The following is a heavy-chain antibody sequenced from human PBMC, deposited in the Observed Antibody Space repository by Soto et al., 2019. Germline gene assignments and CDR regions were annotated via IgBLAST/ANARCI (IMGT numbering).Heavy chain of an antibody. J-gene: IGHJ6*02. CDR2: ISSSSSYT. V-gene: IGHV3-11*06. Sequence: QVQLVESGGGLVKPGGSLRLSCAASGFTFSDYYMSWIRQAPGTGLEWVSYISSSSSYTNYADSVKGRFTISRDNAKNSVYLQMNSLRAEDTAVYYCASEGPGYYYGMDVWGQGTTVTVSS. CDR1: GFTFSDYY. CDR3: ASEGPGYYYGMDV.